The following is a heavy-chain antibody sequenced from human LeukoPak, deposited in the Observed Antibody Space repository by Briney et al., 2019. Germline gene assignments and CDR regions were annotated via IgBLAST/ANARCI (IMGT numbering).Heavy chain of an antibody. CDR2: IYYSGST. CDR1: GASISSGGYY. V-gene: IGHV4-31*03. D-gene: IGHD4-23*01. CDR3: ARGHDGGLGY. J-gene: IGHJ4*02. Sequence: SETLSLTCTVSGASISSGGYYWTWIRQHPGKGPEWIGYIYYSGSTYFNPSLKTRATMSVDTSKNQFSLKLSSVTAADTAVYYCARGHDGGLGYWGQVTLVTVSS.